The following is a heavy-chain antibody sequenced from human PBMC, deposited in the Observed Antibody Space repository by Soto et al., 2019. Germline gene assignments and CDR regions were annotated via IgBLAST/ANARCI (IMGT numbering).Heavy chain of an antibody. Sequence: HLVQSGAEVNQPGASVKVACKASGYIFKDYFLHWVRQAPGQGLEWMGWINPNNGGTEYAQKFQGRVTMTRYTYISTAYIEVSGLRSGATAVYYCARAPSPDFWSGYYDYWGQGTLITVSS. CDR1: GYIFKDYF. J-gene: IGHJ4*02. V-gene: IGHV1-2*02. CDR2: INPNNGGT. CDR3: ARAPSPDFWSGYYDY. D-gene: IGHD3-3*01.